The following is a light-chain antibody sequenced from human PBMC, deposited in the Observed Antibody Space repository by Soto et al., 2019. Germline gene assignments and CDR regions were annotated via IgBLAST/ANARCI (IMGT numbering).Light chain of an antibody. CDR3: SSYTSSSTPVV. CDR1: SSDVGGYNY. Sequence: QSALTQPASVSGSPGQSITIACTGTSSDVGGYNYVSWYQQHPGKAPKLMIYEVSNRPSGVSNRFSGSKSGNTASLTISGLQHEDEADYYCSSYTSSSTPVVFGGGTKLTVL. V-gene: IGLV2-14*01. J-gene: IGLJ2*01. CDR2: EVS.